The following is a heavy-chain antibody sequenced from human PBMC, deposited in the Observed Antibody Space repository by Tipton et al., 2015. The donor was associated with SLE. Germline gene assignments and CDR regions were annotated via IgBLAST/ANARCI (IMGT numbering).Heavy chain of an antibody. CDR3: ARDPGRYDFGPYGMDV. CDR1: GGSISSYF. V-gene: IGHV4-59*01. J-gene: IGHJ6*02. CDR2: IFYSGST. D-gene: IGHD3-3*01. Sequence: TLSLTCTVSGGSISSYFWSWIRQPPGKGLEWIGYIFYSGSTNYNPTIKSRVTISVDTSKNQFSLKLSSVTAADTAVYYCARDPGRYDFGPYGMDVWGQGTTVTVSS.